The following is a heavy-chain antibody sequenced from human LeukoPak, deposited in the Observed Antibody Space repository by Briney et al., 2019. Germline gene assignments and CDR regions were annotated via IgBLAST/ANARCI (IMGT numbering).Heavy chain of an antibody. CDR2: ISAYNGNT. D-gene: IGHD3-16*01. J-gene: IGHJ4*02. CDR3: ARVSPLMITFGGALDY. V-gene: IGHV1-18*01. Sequence: ASVKVSCKASGYTFTSYGISWVRQAPGQGLEWMGWISAYNGNTNYAQKLQGRVTMTTDTSTSTAYMELRSLRSDDTAVYYCARVSPLMITFGGALDYWGQGTLVTVSS. CDR1: GYTFTSYG.